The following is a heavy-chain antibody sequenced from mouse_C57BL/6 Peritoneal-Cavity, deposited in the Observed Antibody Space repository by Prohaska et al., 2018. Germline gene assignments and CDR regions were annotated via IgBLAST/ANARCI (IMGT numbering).Heavy chain of an antibody. V-gene: IGHV1-61*01. D-gene: IGHD2-1*01. J-gene: IGHJ4*01. CDR3: ACNYDAMDY. CDR2: IYPSDSET. CDR1: GYTFTSYW. Sequence: QVQLQQPGAELVRPGSSVKLSCKASGYTFTSYWMDWVKQRPGQGLEWIGNIYPSDSETHYNQKFKDKATLTVDKSSSTAYMQLSSLTSEYSAVYYCACNYDAMDYWGQGTSVTVSS.